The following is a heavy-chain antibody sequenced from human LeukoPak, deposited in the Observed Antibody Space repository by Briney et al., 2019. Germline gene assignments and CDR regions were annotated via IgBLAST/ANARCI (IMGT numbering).Heavy chain of an antibody. CDR2: IYYSGTT. J-gene: IGHJ4*02. CDR1: GGSISSSNW. Sequence: PSETLSLTCAVSGGSISSSNWWSWVRQPPGKGLEWIGYIYYSGTTNYNPSLKSRVTISVDTSKNQFSLKLSSVTAADTDVYYCAREGWGYYFDFWGQGTLVTVSS. D-gene: IGHD7-27*01. V-gene: IGHV4-4*02. CDR3: AREGWGYYFDF.